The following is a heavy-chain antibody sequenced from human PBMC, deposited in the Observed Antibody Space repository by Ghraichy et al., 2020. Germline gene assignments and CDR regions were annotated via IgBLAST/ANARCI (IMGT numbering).Heavy chain of an antibody. CDR2: SSSSGRST. Sequence: GGSLRLSCVGSGFTLSGFGMTWVRQSPGKGLEWVSYSSSSGRSTFYADSVKGRFTISRDNAKNSLSLQMNSLRDEDTAVYYCARASMVVRFYYYNGMDVWGQGTTVTVSS. CDR1: GFTLSGFG. D-gene: IGHD2-15*01. J-gene: IGHJ6*02. CDR3: ARASMVVRFYYYNGMDV. V-gene: IGHV3-48*02.